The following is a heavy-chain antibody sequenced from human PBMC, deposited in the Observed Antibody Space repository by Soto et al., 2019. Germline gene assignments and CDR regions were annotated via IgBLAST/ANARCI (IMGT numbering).Heavy chain of an antibody. J-gene: IGHJ4*02. Sequence: QVQLHQWGAGLLKPSETLSRTCAVYGGSFTTYYWSWIRQSPGKGLEWIGEINHSGFTNYHPSLESRVTTSVDTSKNQFSLTLRSVTAADTAIYYCARRYCSDRYCSSFDYWGRGTLVSFSS. CDR3: ARRYCSDRYCSSFDY. CDR1: GGSFTTYY. CDR2: INHSGFT. D-gene: IGHD2-15*01. V-gene: IGHV4-34*01.